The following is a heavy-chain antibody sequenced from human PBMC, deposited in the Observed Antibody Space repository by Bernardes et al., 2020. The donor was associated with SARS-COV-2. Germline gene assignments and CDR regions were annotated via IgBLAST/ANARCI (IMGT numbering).Heavy chain of an antibody. D-gene: IGHD3-10*01. CDR3: ARSPPYYGSGWFDP. V-gene: IGHV4-39*01. CDR1: GGPFSYSTYY. Sequence: SETLSLTCTVSGGPFSYSTYYWAWIRQPPGKGLEWIGSINYRGGAYYNPSLQSRASISVDMSKNQFSLKMRSVTAADTAIYYCARSPPYYGSGWFDPWGQGTLVTVPS. CDR2: INYRGGA. J-gene: IGHJ5*02.